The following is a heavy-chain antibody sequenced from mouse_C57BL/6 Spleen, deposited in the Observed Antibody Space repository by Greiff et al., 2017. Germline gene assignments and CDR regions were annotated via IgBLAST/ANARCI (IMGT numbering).Heavy chain of an antibody. D-gene: IGHD1-1*01. CDR1: GFTFSDYG. V-gene: IGHV5-17*01. CDR3: ARGVVITTVVAPYAMDD. Sequence: EVKLVESGGGLVKPGGSLKLSCAASGFTFSDYGMHWVRQAPEKGLEWVAYISSGSSTIYYADTVKGRFTISRDNAKNTLFLQMTSLRSEDTAMYYCARGVVITTVVAPYAMDDWGQGTSVTVSS. J-gene: IGHJ4*01. CDR2: ISSGSSTI.